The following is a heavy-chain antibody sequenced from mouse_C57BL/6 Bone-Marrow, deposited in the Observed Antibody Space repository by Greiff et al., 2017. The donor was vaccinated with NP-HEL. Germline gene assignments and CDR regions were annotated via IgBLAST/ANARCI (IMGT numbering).Heavy chain of an antibody. Sequence: QVQLQQSGAELARPGASVKLSCKASGYTFTSYGISWVKQRTGQGLEWIGEIYPRSGNTYYNEKFKGKATLTADKSSSTAYMELRSLTSEDSAVYICARSSRLGRVYYFDYWGQGTTLTVSS. J-gene: IGHJ2*01. CDR2: IYPRSGNT. D-gene: IGHD2-4*01. CDR3: ARSSRLGRVYYFDY. CDR1: GYTFTSYG. V-gene: IGHV1-81*01.